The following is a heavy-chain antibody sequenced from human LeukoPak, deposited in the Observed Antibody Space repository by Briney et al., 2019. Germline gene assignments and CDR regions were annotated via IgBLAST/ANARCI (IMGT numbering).Heavy chain of an antibody. Sequence: GGSLRLSCAASGFTFSSYGMHWVRQAPGKGLEWVAFIRYDGSNKYYADSVKGRFTISRDNSKNTLYLQVNSLRAEDTAVYYCAKGKYSGYDEYYYYMDVWGKGTTVTVSS. V-gene: IGHV3-30*02. J-gene: IGHJ6*03. CDR3: AKGKYSGYDEYYYYMDV. CDR1: GFTFSSYG. CDR2: IRYDGSNK. D-gene: IGHD5-12*01.